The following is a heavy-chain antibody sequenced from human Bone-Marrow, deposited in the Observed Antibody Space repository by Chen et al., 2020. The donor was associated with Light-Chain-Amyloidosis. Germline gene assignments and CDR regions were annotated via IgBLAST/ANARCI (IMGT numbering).Heavy chain of an antibody. Sequence: QVQLQGSGQRLVKPSETLSLSCSVSGASVSQSYWSWLRPPPGGRLEGMGYISRSGSTADNPALRSRVTISRDTSTNQVVLKLRSVTAADTAVYFCAREAGVCGGDCLSRSYYNYGLDVWGQGTTVTVSS. D-gene: IGHD2-21*02. CDR3: AREAGVCGGDCLSRSYYNYGLDV. J-gene: IGHJ6*02. CDR2: ISRSGST. CDR1: GASVSQSY. V-gene: IGHV4-59*02.